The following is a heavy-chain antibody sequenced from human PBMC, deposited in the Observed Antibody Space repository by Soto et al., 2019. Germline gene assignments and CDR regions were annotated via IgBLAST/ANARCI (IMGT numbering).Heavy chain of an antibody. CDR2: IYYSGST. J-gene: IGHJ4*02. D-gene: IGHD3-22*01. CDR3: ARHGTDYYDSSGYYGFDY. V-gene: IGHV4-59*08. CDR1: GGSIRSYY. Sequence: SVTLSLTCTVSGGSIRSYYWRWILQPQEKGQEWIGYIYYSGSTNYNPSLKSRVTISVDTSKNQFSLKLSSVTAADTAVYYFARHGTDYYDSSGYYGFDYWVQGTLVTVSS.